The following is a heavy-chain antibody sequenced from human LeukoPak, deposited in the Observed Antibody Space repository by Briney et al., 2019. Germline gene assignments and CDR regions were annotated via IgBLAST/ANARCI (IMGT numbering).Heavy chain of an antibody. V-gene: IGHV7-4-1*02. D-gene: IGHD3-3*01. Sequence: ASVKVSCKASGYTFTSYAMNWVRQAPGQGLEWMGWINTNTGNPTYAQGFTGRFVFSLDTSVSTAYLQISSLKAEDTAVYHCARAFGTYYDFWSGYSTDDYWGQGTLVTVSS. CDR3: ARAFGTYYDFWSGYSTDDY. CDR2: INTNTGNP. J-gene: IGHJ4*02. CDR1: GYTFTSYA.